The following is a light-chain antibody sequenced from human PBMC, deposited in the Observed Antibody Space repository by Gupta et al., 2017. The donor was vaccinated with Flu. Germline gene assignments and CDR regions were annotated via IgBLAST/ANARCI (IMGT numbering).Light chain of an antibody. CDR1: ALPKKY. CDR2: EDS. Sequence: SYELTQPPSVSVSPGQTARITCSGDALPKKYAYWYQQKSGQAPVLVIYEDSKRPSGIPDRFSASSSGTMATLTINGAQVDDEGDYYCYSTDSSGNHRGVFGGGIKLTVL. CDR3: YSTDSSGNHRGV. J-gene: IGLJ2*01. V-gene: IGLV3-10*01.